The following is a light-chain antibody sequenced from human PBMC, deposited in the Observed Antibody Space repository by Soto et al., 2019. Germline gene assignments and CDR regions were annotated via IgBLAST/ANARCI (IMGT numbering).Light chain of an antibody. Sequence: EIVMTQSPATLSVSPGAGAPLSCRASQSVSSNLTWYQQRPGQAPRLLIYGASTRAAGIPDRFSGSGSGTDFTLTISRLEPEDFAVYYCQQYGSSPITFGQGTRLEIK. J-gene: IGKJ5*01. CDR1: QSVSSN. CDR3: QQYGSSPIT. V-gene: IGKV3-20*01. CDR2: GAS.